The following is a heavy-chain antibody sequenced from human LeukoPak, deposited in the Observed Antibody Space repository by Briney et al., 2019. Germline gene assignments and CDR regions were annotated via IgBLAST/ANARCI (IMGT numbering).Heavy chain of an antibody. CDR1: GFTFSTYA. CDR2: ISYHGSDK. J-gene: IGHJ5*02. CDR3: AKDSTVTKYNWFDP. Sequence: GGSLRLSCAASGFTFSTYAMHWVRQAPGKGLEWVAIISYHGSDKYYADSVKGRFTVSRDNSKNTLYLQMNSLRAEDTAVYYCAKDSTVTKYNWFDPWGQGTLVTVSS. D-gene: IGHD4-17*01. V-gene: IGHV3-30-3*01.